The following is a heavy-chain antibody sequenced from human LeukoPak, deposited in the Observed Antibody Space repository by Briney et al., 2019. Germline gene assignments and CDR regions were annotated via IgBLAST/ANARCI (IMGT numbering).Heavy chain of an antibody. D-gene: IGHD3-3*01. Sequence: PSETLSLTCTVPVGSISSYYWSWIRQPPGKGLEWIGYFYYSGSPNYNPSLKSRVTISVDTYKNQFSLKLNSVTAADTAVYYCARVGRITRNFDIWGQGTMVTVSS. CDR1: VGSISSYY. V-gene: IGHV4-59*01. CDR2: FYYSGSP. CDR3: ARVGRITRNFDI. J-gene: IGHJ3*02.